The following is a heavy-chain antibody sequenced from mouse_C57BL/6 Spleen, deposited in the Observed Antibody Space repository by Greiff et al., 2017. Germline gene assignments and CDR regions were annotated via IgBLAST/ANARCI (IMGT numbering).Heavy chain of an antibody. CDR1: GYTFTSYW. CDR2: IYPGSGST. Sequence: QVQLQQPGAELVKPGASVKMSCKASGYTFTSYWITWVKQRPGQGLEWIGDIYPGSGSTNYNEKFKSKATLTVDTSYSTAYMQLSSLTSEDSAVYYCARKITTVEDFDYWGQGTTLTVSS. D-gene: IGHD1-1*01. CDR3: ARKITTVEDFDY. J-gene: IGHJ2*01. V-gene: IGHV1-55*01.